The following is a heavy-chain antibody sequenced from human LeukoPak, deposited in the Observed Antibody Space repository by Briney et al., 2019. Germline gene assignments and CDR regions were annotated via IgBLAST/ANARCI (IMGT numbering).Heavy chain of an antibody. CDR3: AKKGMDIVLVPSASGYYNYGMDV. D-gene: IGHD2-2*03. CDR2: ISFDGSNT. V-gene: IGHV3-30*18. CDR1: GFTFSSSG. Sequence: GGSLRLSCAASGFTFSSSGMHWVRQAPGKGLEWVAVISFDGSNTYYADSVKGRFTISRDNSKNTVYLQVKSLRTEDTAVYYCAKKGMDIVLVPSASGYYNYGMDVWGQGTTITVSS. J-gene: IGHJ6*02.